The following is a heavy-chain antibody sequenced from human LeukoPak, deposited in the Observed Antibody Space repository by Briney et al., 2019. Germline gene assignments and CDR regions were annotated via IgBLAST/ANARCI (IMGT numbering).Heavy chain of an antibody. V-gene: IGHV3-23*01. Sequence: GGSLRLSCAASGFTFSSFAMSWVRQAPGKGLEWVSSISGSGGNTYYADSVKGRFTISRDNSQNTLYLQMNSLRAEDTAVYYCAKDWPGTKPFDLWGRGTLVTVSS. CDR1: GFTFSSFA. D-gene: IGHD1-1*01. J-gene: IGHJ2*01. CDR3: AKDWPGTKPFDL. CDR2: ISGSGGNT.